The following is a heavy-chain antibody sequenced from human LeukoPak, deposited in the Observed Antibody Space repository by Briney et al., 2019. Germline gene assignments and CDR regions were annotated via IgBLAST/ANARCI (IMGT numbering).Heavy chain of an antibody. CDR2: IYTSGST. Sequence: KPSETLSLTCTVSGGSFSSYYWNWIRQPAGKGLEWIGRIYTSGSTNYNPSLKSRVTMSVGTSKNQFSLKLNSVTAADTAVYYCARAGDSTSPLDYWGQGTLVTVSS. V-gene: IGHV4-4*07. D-gene: IGHD6-13*01. J-gene: IGHJ4*02. CDR3: ARAGDSTSPLDY. CDR1: GGSFSSYY.